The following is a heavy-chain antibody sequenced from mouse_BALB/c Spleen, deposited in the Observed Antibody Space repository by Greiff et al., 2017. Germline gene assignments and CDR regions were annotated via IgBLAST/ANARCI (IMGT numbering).Heavy chain of an antibody. CDR2: INSNGGST. CDR3: AREAYYGNLYYFDY. J-gene: IGHJ2*01. CDR1: GFTFSSYG. V-gene: IGHV5-6-3*01. Sequence: EVQLQQSGGGLVQPGGSLKLSCAASGFTFSSYGMSWVRQTPDKRLELVATINSNGGSTYYPDSVKGRFTISRDNAKNTLYLQMSSLKSEDTAIYYWAREAYYGNLYYFDYWGRGTTLTVSS. D-gene: IGHD2-10*01.